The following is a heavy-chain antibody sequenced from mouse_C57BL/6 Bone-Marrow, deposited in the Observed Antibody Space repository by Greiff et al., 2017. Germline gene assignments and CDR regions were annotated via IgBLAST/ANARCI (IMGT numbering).Heavy chain of an antibody. CDR3: ARENDGNWDWYFDV. J-gene: IGHJ1*03. CDR2: INPSNGGT. D-gene: IGHD2-1*01. V-gene: IGHV1-53*01. Sequence: QVQLQQPGTELVKPGASVKLSCKASGYTFTSYWMHWVKQRPGQGLEWIGNINPSNGGTNYNEKFKSKATLTVDKASSTAYMQLSSLTSEDSAVYYCARENDGNWDWYFDVWGTGTTVTVSS. CDR1: GYTFTSYW.